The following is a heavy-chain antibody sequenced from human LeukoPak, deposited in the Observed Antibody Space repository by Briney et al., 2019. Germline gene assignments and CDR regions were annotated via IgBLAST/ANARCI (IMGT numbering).Heavy chain of an antibody. D-gene: IGHD1/OR15-1a*01. CDR3: ATGGRSGVALEQ. CDR1: GFIASSNY. CDR2: IYSGGST. J-gene: IGHJ4*02. V-gene: IGHV3-53*01. Sequence: VGCLRLSCVVSGFIASSNYMSWVRQAPGKGLEWISLIYSGGSTYYADSVMGRFTISRDSSKNTLFLQMNSLRAEDTAVYYCATGGRSGVALEQWGQGTLVTVPS.